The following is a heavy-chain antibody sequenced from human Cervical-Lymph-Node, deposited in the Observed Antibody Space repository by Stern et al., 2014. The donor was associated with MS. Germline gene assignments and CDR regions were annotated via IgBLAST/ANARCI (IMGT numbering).Heavy chain of an antibody. J-gene: IGHJ3*02. CDR1: GFTFPTYW. Sequence: MQLVQSGAEVKKPGEPLKISCKGSGFTFPTYWIGWGRQMPGKGLERMGVIYPNDAGTRYNPSFDGHITILSEKSTSQAHLPWRSLKASDTAMYYCARTFCLGNTCSSLDSFDMGGQGTMVTVS. CDR3: ARTFCLGNTCSSLDSFDM. V-gene: IGHV5-51*03. CDR2: IYPNDAGT. D-gene: IGHD2-15*01.